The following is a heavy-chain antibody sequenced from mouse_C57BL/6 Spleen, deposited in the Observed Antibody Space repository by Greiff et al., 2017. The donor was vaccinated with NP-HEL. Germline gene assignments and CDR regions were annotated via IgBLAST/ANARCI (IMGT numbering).Heavy chain of an antibody. V-gene: IGHV1-18*01. Sequence: VQLKESGPELVKPGASVKIPCKASGYTFTDYNMDWVKQSHGKSLEWIGDINPNNGGTIYNQKFKGKATLTVDKSSSTAYMELRSLTSEDTAVYYCAGSYDYDGRFAYWGQGTLVTVSA. J-gene: IGHJ3*01. CDR1: GYTFTDYN. CDR2: INPNNGGT. D-gene: IGHD2-4*01. CDR3: AGSYDYDGRFAY.